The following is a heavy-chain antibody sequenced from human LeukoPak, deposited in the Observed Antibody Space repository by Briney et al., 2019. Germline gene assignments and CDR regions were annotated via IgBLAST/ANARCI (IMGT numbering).Heavy chain of an antibody. V-gene: IGHV1-46*01. Sequence: GASVKVSCKASGYTFTTFYMHWVRQAPGLGLEWMGIINPSGSSTSYAQNFQGRVTMTRDTSATTVYMELSSLRSDDTAVYYCARGGSGSKNRQIDYWGQGTLVTVSS. CDR2: INPSGSST. J-gene: IGHJ4*02. CDR1: GYTFTTFY. D-gene: IGHD5-12*01. CDR3: ARGGSGSKNRQIDY.